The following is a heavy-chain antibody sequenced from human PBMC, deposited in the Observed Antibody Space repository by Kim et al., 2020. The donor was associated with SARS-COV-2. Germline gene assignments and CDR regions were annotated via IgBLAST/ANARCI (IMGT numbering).Heavy chain of an antibody. V-gene: IGHV4-34*01. J-gene: IGHJ4*02. CDR1: GGSFSGYY. D-gene: IGHD6-19*01. CDR3: ARGGKFAVAGTWHLYYFDY. CDR2: INHSGST. Sequence: SETLSLTCAVYGGSFSGYYWSWIRQPPGKGLEWIGEINHSGSTNYNPSLKSRVTISVDTSKNQFSLKLSSVTAADTAVYYCARGGKFAVAGTWHLYYFDYWGQGTLVTVSS.